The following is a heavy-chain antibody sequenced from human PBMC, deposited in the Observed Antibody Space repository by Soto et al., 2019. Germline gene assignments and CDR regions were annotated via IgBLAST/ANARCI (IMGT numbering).Heavy chain of an antibody. CDR2: ISSSGSTI. D-gene: IGHD3-3*01. CDR1: GFTFSSYE. V-gene: IGHV3-48*03. J-gene: IGHJ2*01. CDR3: ASLFGSPRYFDL. Sequence: EVQLVESGGDLVQPGGSLRLSCAASGFTFSSYEMNWVRQAPGKGLEWVSYISSSGSTIYYADSVKGRFTISRDNAKNSLYLQMNILRAEDTAVYYCASLFGSPRYFDLWGCGTLVTVSS.